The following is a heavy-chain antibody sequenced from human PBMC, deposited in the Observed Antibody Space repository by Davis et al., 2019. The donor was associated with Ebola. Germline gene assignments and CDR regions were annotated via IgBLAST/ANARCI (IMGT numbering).Heavy chain of an antibody. D-gene: IGHD3-10*01. J-gene: IGHJ5*02. V-gene: IGHV1-18*01. Sequence: AASAMVSCKASAYTFTRYGISWLRQAPGQGLEGMGWISAYNGNTNYAQNLQGRVTMTTDTSTSTAYMEVRSLRYDDTAVYYCASAVTMVLPSGWFDPWGQGTLVTVSS. CDR3: ASAVTMVLPSGWFDP. CDR1: AYTFTRYG. CDR2: ISAYNGNT.